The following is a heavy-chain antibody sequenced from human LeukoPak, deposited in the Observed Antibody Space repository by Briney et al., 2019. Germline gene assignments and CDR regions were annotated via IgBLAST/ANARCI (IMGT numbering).Heavy chain of an antibody. J-gene: IGHJ3*02. Sequence: GASVKVSCKASGYTFTSYGISWVRRAPGQGLEWIGWISANNGKTKYAHNLQGRVAMTTDTSVSTAYMELRSLRSDDAAVYYCARNMTTSGPIDIEDAFDIWGKGTMVTVSS. CDR2: ISANNGKT. D-gene: IGHD4-17*01. V-gene: IGHV1-18*01. CDR3: ARNMTTSGPIDIEDAFDI. CDR1: GYTFTSYG.